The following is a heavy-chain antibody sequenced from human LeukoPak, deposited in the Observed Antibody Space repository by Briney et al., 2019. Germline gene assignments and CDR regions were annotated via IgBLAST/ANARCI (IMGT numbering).Heavy chain of an antibody. V-gene: IGHV3-30*02. J-gene: IGHJ4*02. CDR1: GFPFSSYG. CDR2: LRKDATYS. Sequence: GGSLRLSCAASGFPFSSYGMYWVRQTPDKGLQWVAYLRKDATYSNYADSVRGRFTISRDNSKNTLDLQMSSLRVEDTAVYYCARGVEPLAANTLAYWGQGTLVTVSS. D-gene: IGHD1-14*01. CDR3: ARGVEPLAANTLAY.